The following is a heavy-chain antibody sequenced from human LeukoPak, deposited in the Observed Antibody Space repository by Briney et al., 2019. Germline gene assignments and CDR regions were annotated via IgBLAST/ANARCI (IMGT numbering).Heavy chain of an antibody. Sequence: GRSLRLSCAASGFTFSNYGMHWVRQAPGKGLQWVSAISGSGGSTYYADSVKGRFTISRDNSKNTLYLQMNSLRAEDTAFYYCAKSDYVLRYFDRLFFFDQWGQGTLVAVSS. CDR2: ISGSGGST. V-gene: IGHV3-23*01. D-gene: IGHD3-9*01. CDR3: AKSDYVLRYFDRLFFFDQ. CDR1: GFTFSNYG. J-gene: IGHJ4*02.